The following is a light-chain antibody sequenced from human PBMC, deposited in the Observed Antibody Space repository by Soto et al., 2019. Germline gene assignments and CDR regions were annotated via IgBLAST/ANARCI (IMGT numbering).Light chain of an antibody. V-gene: IGKV3-20*01. CDR2: GTS. CDR1: QSVASNY. CDR3: QQYRTSPRT. J-gene: IGKJ1*01. Sequence: EIVLTQSPGTLSLFPGERATFSCRASQSVASNYLAWYQQKFGQAPRLLIYGTSNRAAGIPDRFSGSGSGKDFTLTIGRLEPEDSAVDFCQQYRTSPRTFGQGTKVEI.